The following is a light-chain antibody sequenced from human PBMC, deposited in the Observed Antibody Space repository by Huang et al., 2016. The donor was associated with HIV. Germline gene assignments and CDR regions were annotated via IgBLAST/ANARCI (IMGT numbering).Light chain of an antibody. CDR2: GAS. V-gene: IGKV3-15*01. Sequence: ETLMTQSPATLSVSPGERATLSCRASHSIKTNLAWYQQKPGQAPRLRIYGASTRATDIPDSFSGSGSETDFTLTISSLQSEDFAIYYCQEYNNWPPYAFGQGTKLEIK. CDR1: HSIKTN. J-gene: IGKJ2*01. CDR3: QEYNNWPPYA.